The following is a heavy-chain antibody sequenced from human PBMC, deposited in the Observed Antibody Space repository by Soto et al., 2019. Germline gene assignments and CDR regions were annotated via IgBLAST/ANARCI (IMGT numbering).Heavy chain of an antibody. CDR1: GYTFTSYG. CDR2: ISAYNGNT. Sequence: ASVKVSCKASGYTFTSYGISWVRQAPGQGLEWMGWISAYNGNTNYAQKLQGRVTMTTDTSTSTAYMELRSLRSDDTAVYYCARSRTIFGVVIPYGYYYGMDVWGQGTTVTVSS. D-gene: IGHD3-3*01. J-gene: IGHJ6*02. V-gene: IGHV1-18*01. CDR3: ARSRTIFGVVIPYGYYYGMDV.